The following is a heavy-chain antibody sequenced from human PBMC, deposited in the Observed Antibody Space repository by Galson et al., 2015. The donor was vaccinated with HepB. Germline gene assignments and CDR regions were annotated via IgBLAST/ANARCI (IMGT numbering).Heavy chain of an antibody. Sequence: QSGAEMKKPRESLRISCKGSGYSFTSYWISWVRQMPGKGLEWMGRIDPSDSYTNYSPSFQGHVTISADKSISTAYLQWSSLKASDTAMYYCASSGHSPPYYYYGMDVWGQGTTVTVSS. V-gene: IGHV5-10-1*01. D-gene: IGHD6-13*01. CDR1: GYSFTSYW. CDR3: ASSGHSPPYYYYGMDV. CDR2: IDPSDSYT. J-gene: IGHJ6*02.